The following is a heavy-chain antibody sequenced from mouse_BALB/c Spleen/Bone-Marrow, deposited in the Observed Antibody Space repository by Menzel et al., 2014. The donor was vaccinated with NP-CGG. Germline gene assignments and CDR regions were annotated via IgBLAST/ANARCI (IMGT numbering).Heavy chain of an antibody. J-gene: IGHJ1*01. D-gene: IGHD1-1*01. V-gene: IGHV4-1*02. CDR1: GFDFSGYW. CDR3: ARLNYYGNLFV. Sequence: EVQLQESGGGLVQPGGSLKLSCAASGFDFSGYWMSWVRQAPGKGLDWIGEINPDSSTINYTPSLKDKFIISRDNAKNTLYLQMSKVRSEDTALYYCARLNYYGNLFVWGAGTTVTVSS. CDR2: INPDSSTI.